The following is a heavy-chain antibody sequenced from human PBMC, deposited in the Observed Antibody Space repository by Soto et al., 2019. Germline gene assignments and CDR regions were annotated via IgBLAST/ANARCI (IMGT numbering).Heavy chain of an antibody. CDR2: IHYRANG. CDR3: ARPLQFAVSGFDP. Sequence: PSETLSLTCAVSGGSISSSSYYWAWIRQPPGKGLEWIGSIHYRANGYSSPSLKSRITISVDTSKNQLSLRLSSVTAADTAVYYGARPLQFAVSGFDPWGQGTLVTVSS. V-gene: IGHV4-39*01. CDR1: GGSISSSSYY. J-gene: IGHJ5*02. D-gene: IGHD6-19*01.